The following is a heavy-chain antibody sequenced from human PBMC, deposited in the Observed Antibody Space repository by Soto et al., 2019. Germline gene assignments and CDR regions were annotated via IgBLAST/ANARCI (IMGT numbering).Heavy chain of an antibody. V-gene: IGHV1-18*01. CDR3: ARVVPGAEAWFGP. CDR2: ISLYSDGT. CDR1: GYTFSNYG. Sequence: VKVSCQTSGYTFSNYGITWVRQAPGQPLEWLGWISLYSDGTNYAQKFQGRVSMTTDTSTTTAYMELRSLRSGDTAVYYCARVVPGAEAWFGPWGQGTLVTVSS. J-gene: IGHJ5*02. D-gene: IGHD2-2*01.